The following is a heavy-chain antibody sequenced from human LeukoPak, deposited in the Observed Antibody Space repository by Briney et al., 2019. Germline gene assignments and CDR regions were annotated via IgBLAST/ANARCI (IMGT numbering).Heavy chain of an antibody. CDR2: VSSSNSYI. CDR1: GFTFSSYS. Sequence: GGSLRLSCAASGFTFSSYSMNWVRQAPGKGLEWVSSVSSSNSYIYNADSVKGRFTISRDNAKNSLYLQMNSLRAEDTAVYYCARDQGLLVVAGRFGYWGQGTLVTVSS. D-gene: IGHD6-19*01. V-gene: IGHV3-21*01. J-gene: IGHJ4*02. CDR3: ARDQGLLVVAGRFGY.